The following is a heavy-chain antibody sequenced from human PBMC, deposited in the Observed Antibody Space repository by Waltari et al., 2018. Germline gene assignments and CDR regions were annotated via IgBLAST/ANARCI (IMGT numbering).Heavy chain of an antibody. V-gene: IGHV3-9*01. J-gene: IGHJ6*02. D-gene: IGHD2-21*02. CDR3: AKASHGDYHYYYGMDV. Sequence: EVQLVESGGGLVQPGRSLRLSCAASGFTFDDYAMHWVRQAPGKGLEWVSGISWNRGSIGYADSVKGRFTISRDNAKNSLYLQMNSLRAEDTALYYCAKASHGDYHYYYGMDVWGQGTTVTVSS. CDR2: ISWNRGSI. CDR1: GFTFDDYA.